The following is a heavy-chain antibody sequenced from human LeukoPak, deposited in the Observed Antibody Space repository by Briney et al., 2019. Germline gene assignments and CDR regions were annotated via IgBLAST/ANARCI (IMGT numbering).Heavy chain of an antibody. CDR2: IYPGDSET. J-gene: IGHJ4*02. V-gene: IGHV5-51*01. Sequence: GESLKISCKGSGYSFTSYWIGWVRQMPGKGLEWMGIIYPGDSETRYSPSFQGQVSMSTDKSIRTAYLQWTSLKASDTAMYYCARHPDRVVGSTVWGQGTLVTVSS. CDR1: GYSFTSYW. CDR3: ARHPDRVVGSTV. D-gene: IGHD2-15*01.